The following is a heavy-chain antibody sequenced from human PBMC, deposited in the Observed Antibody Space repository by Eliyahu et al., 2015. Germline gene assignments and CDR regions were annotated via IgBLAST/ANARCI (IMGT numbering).Heavy chain of an antibody. CDR2: INSDGSST. D-gene: IGHD2-15*01. V-gene: IGHV3-74*01. J-gene: IGHJ4*02. Sequence: EVQLVESGGGLVQPGGSXSXSCXASGFPFITXWMHWVRQGPGKGLVWGSRINSDGSSTRYADSVKGRFTISRDNAKNAVYLQMNSLRAEDTAVYYCVRYRYCSSGGCYGDCWGQGTLVTVSS. CDR3: VRYRYCSSGGCYGDC. CDR1: GFPFITXW.